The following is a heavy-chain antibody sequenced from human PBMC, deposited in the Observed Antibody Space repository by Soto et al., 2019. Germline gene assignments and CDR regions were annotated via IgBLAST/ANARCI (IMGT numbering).Heavy chain of an antibody. D-gene: IGHD3-10*01. V-gene: IGHV3-7*01. J-gene: IGHJ6*03. Sequence: EVQVVESGGGLVQPWGSLRLSCEASVFTFSRYWMPWVRQAPGKGLEWVANIKQDGSEKYYVDSVKGRFSISRDNAKNSLDLQMNSLSAEDTAVYYCARAGSDYFALGIYLPYYMDVWGKGTRVTVSS. CDR3: ARAGSDYFALGIYLPYYMDV. CDR1: VFTFSRYW. CDR2: IKQDGSEK.